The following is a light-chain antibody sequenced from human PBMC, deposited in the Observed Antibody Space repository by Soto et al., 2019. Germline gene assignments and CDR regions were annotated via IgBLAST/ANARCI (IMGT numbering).Light chain of an antibody. J-gene: IGLJ1*01. V-gene: IGLV2-11*01. CDR1: SSDVGAYNY. CDR3: CSYAGNYIYV. Sequence: QSALTQPRSVSGSPGQSVTISCTGTSSDVGAYNYVSWYQQHPGKAPKLMIYLVTKRPSGVPDRFSGSKSANTASLTISGLQAEDEADYYCCSYAGNYIYVFGTGTKLTVL. CDR2: LVT.